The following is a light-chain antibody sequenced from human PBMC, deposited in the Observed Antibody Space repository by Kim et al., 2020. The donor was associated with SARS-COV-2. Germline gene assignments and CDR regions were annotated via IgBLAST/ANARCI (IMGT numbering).Light chain of an antibody. Sequence: GQSITMSCAGTSGDGGAHAYVSWYQQHPDKATKLMVYDVSKRPSGISDRFSGSKSGNTASLTISGLQTEDEADYYCSSYTTTSTYVFGTGTKVTVL. CDR1: SGDGGAHAY. V-gene: IGLV2-14*04. CDR3: SSYTTTSTYV. J-gene: IGLJ1*01. CDR2: DVS.